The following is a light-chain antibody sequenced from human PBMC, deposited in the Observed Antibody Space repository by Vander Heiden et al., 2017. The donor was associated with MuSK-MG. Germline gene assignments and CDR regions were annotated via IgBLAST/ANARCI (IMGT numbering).Light chain of an antibody. Sequence: VQTTQSPSSLSASVGENVTITCRASRDIRNDLGWFQQKPGKEPQLLIYAASTLQTGVTSRFSGNGSGTHFTLTISSLQPEDSATYYCRQDFQYPRTFGQATTLEIK. CDR1: RDIRND. CDR3: RQDFQYPRT. J-gene: IGKJ2*02. CDR2: AAS. V-gene: IGKV1-6*01.